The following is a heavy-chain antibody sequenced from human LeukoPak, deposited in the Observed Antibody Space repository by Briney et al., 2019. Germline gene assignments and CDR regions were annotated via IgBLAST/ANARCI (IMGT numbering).Heavy chain of an antibody. D-gene: IGHD3-16*02. CDR1: GGSFSGYY. V-gene: IGHV4-34*01. CDR3: ASGRGEYIWGSYRYYVPYYFDY. CDR2: INHSGST. J-gene: IGHJ4*02. Sequence: PSETLSLTCAVYGGSFSGYYWSWIRQPPGKGLEWIGEINHSGSTNYNPSLKSRVTISVDTSKNQFSLKLSSVTAADTAVYYCASGRGEYIWGSYRYYVPYYFDYWGQGTLVTVSS.